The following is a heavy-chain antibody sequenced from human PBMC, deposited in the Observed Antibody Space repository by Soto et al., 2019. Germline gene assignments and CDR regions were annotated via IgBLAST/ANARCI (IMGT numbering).Heavy chain of an antibody. Sequence: EAQLLESGGGLVQPGESLTLSCVASHFAFNIDSMTWVRQAPGKGLEWVSSMSGRGSSIYYADSVKDRFTITRDKSKKTLYLQMNSLRAEDTAVYWCARDNWNGAYYGLDVWGQGTTVTVS. CDR1: HFAFNIDS. CDR2: MSGRGSSI. V-gene: IGHV3-23*01. CDR3: ARDNWNGAYYGLDV. D-gene: IGHD1-20*01. J-gene: IGHJ6*02.